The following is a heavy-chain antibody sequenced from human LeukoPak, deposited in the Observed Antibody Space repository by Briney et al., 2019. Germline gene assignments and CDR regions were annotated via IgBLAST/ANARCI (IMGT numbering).Heavy chain of an antibody. V-gene: IGHV3-7*01. J-gene: IGHJ4*02. D-gene: IGHD4-23*01. CDR2: INKDGSDK. CDR3: ARDAGYGGNSDY. CDR1: GFTFNMDW. Sequence: GGSLRLSCAASGFTFNMDWMTWVRQAPGKGLESVAYINKDGSDKYYVDSVKGRFTVSRDNAKNSLYLQMNSLRAEDTAVYYCARDAGYGGNSDYWGQGTLVTVSS.